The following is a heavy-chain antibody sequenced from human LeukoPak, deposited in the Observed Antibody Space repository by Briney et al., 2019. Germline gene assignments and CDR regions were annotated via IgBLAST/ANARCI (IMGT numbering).Heavy chain of an antibody. D-gene: IGHD3-16*01. CDR3: ARGYVFFDF. V-gene: IGHV3-48*04. J-gene: IGHJ4*02. CDR1: GFTFSSYS. Sequence: GGSLRLSCAASGFTFSSYSMNWVRQAPGKGLEWVSYISSSGTTIYYADSVKGRFTISRDNARNSLYLQMNSLRAEDTAVYYCARGYVFFDFWGQGTLVTVSS. CDR2: ISSSGTTI.